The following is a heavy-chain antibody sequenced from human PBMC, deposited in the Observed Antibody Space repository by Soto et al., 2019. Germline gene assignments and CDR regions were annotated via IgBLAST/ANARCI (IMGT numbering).Heavy chain of an antibody. CDR3: ARRPDSSGFYDWFDP. CDR1: GGSISSFY. V-gene: IGHV4-59*08. J-gene: IGHJ5*02. D-gene: IGHD3-22*01. CDR2: IYYTGST. Sequence: SETLSLTCTVSGGSISSFYWSWIRQPPGKGLEWIGYIYYTGSTKYNPSLKSRVTISVDTSKNQFSLKLTSVTAADTAVYYCARRPDSSGFYDWFDPWGQGTLVTVS.